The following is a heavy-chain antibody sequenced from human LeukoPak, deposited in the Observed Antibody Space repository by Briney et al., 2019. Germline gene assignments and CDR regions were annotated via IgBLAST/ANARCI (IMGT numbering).Heavy chain of an antibody. Sequence: GGSLRLSCEVSGFTFSSYHMNWVRQAPGKGLEWVSSIGSSGSYIYYADSLTGRFTISRDNAKNSLYLQMNSLRAEDTAVYYCAREPTYYYDSSGYYSAFDIWGQGTMVTVSS. CDR3: AREPTYYYDSSGYYSAFDI. V-gene: IGHV3-21*01. J-gene: IGHJ3*02. CDR1: GFTFSSYH. CDR2: IGSSGSYI. D-gene: IGHD3-22*01.